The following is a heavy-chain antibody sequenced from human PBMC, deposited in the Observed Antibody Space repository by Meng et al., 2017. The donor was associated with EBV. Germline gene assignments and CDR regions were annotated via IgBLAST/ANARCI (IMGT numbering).Heavy chain of an antibody. J-gene: IGHJ4*02. Sequence: QVQLCQSGAEVKKPGASGKVSCKASGYTFTSYYLHWVRQAPGQGLEWMGIIIPAGGNTNYAQKFRGRFTMTRDMSTSTVYMDLSILTSEDTAVYYCVRELVGGTFDYWGQGTLVTVSS. CDR1: GYTFTSYY. CDR2: IIPAGGNT. D-gene: IGHD1/OR15-1a*01. CDR3: VRELVGGTFDY. V-gene: IGHV1-46*01.